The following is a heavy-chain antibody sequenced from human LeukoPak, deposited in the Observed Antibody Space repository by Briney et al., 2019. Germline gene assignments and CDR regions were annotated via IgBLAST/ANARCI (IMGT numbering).Heavy chain of an antibody. J-gene: IGHJ4*02. CDR3: AKDLDNSGYPKGYFDY. D-gene: IGHD3-22*01. Sequence: GGSLRLYCAASGFTFSSFAMHWVRQAPGKGLEWVALISFDGSYKNYGDSVKGRFTISRDNSKNTLYLQMNSLRAEDTAVYYCAKDLDNSGYPKGYFDYWGQGTLVTVSS. CDR1: GFTFSSFA. V-gene: IGHV3-30*18. CDR2: ISFDGSYK.